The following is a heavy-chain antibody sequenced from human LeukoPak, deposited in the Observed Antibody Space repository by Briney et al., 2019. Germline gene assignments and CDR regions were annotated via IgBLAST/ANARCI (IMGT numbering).Heavy chain of an antibody. CDR1: GFTVSSNY. Sequence: GGSLRLSCAASGFTVSSNYMSWVRQAPGKGLEWVSVIYSGGSTYYADSVKGRFTISRDNSKNTLYLQMNSLRAEDTAVYYCARDALYDSSGYYSYYYYGMDVWGQGTTVTVSS. CDR3: ARDALYDSSGYYSYYYYGMDV. CDR2: IYSGGST. V-gene: IGHV3-53*01. D-gene: IGHD3-22*01. J-gene: IGHJ6*02.